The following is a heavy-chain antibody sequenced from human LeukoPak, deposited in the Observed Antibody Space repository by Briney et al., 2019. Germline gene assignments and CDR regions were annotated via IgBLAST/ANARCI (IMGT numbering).Heavy chain of an antibody. J-gene: IGHJ4*02. CDR3: ARGRTNIDY. CDR2: IIPIFGTA. CDR1: GGTFSSYA. Sequence: ASVKVSCKASGGTFSSYAISWVRQAPGQELEWMGGIIPIFGTANYAQKFQGRVTMTRDTSISTAYMELSRLRSDDTAVYYCARGRTNIDYWGQGTLVTVSS. V-gene: IGHV1-69*05.